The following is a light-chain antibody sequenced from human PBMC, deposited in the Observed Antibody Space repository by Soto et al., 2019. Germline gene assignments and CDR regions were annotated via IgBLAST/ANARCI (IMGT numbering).Light chain of an antibody. CDR3: QQYGSSPPXT. V-gene: IGKV3-20*01. CDR2: GAS. Sequence: EIVLTQSPCTLSLSPGERATLSCRASQSVSSSYLAWYQQKPGQAPRLLIYGASSRATGIPDRFSGSGSGTDFTLTISRLEPEDFAVYYCQQYGSSPPXTFGQGTRLEIK. CDR1: QSVSSSY. J-gene: IGKJ5*01.